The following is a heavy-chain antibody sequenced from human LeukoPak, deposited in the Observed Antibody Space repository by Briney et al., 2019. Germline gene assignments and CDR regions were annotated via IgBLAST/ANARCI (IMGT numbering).Heavy chain of an antibody. CDR3: AREKFRQWLVRAFDI. CDR2: ISWNSGSI. D-gene: IGHD6-19*01. V-gene: IGHV3-9*01. J-gene: IGHJ3*02. CDR1: GFTFDDYA. Sequence: GGSLRLSCAASGFTFDDYAMHWVRQAPGKGLEWVSGISWNSGSIGYADSVKGRFTISRDNAKNSLYLQMNSLRAEDTALYYCAREKFRQWLVRAFDIWGQGTMVTVSS.